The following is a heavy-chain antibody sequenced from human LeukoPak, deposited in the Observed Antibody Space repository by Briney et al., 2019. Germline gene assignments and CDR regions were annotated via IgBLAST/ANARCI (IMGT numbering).Heavy chain of an antibody. D-gene: IGHD3-10*02. CDR1: GYTFNGYN. CDR3: ARGGFYVPDNY. Sequence: ASVKVSCKASGYTFNGYNMHWVRQAPGQGLEWMGWINPNSGGTNHAQNFQGRVTMTRDTSISTAYMELSRLTSDDTAVYYCARGGFYVPDNYWGQGTLVTVSS. J-gene: IGHJ4*02. CDR2: INPNSGGT. V-gene: IGHV1-2*02.